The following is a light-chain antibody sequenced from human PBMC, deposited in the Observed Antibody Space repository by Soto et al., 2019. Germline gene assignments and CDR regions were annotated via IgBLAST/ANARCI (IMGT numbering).Light chain of an antibody. CDR3: QQYGSSPET. V-gene: IGKV3-20*01. J-gene: IGKJ1*01. Sequence: ETVMPQSPATLTVSPGERATLSCRASQSISSYLAWYQQKPGQAPRLLIDGASSRATGIPDRFSGSGSGTDFTLTISRLEPEDFAVYYCQQYGSSPETFGQGTKVDIK. CDR1: QSISSY. CDR2: GAS.